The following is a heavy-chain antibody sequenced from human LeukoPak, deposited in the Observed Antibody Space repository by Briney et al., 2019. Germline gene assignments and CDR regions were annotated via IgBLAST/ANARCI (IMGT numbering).Heavy chain of an antibody. CDR2: MTATSNTF. Sequence: PGGSLRLSCEVSGFTFSSYSMTWVRQVPGKGLEWIAYMTATSNTFYYADSVKDRFTISRDNARNSLFLQMNSLTVEDTAVYYCARSLSGYDPLSAFWGQGTLVTVSS. V-gene: IGHV3-48*04. CDR3: ARSLSGYDPLSAF. CDR1: GFTFSSYS. D-gene: IGHD5-12*01. J-gene: IGHJ1*01.